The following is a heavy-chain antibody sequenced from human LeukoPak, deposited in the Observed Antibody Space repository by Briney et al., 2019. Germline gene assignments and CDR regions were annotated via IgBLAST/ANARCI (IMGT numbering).Heavy chain of an antibody. CDR1: GGSISSGIYY. CDR2: INHSGST. CDR3: ARGLGGLLWFGRITPEDYYFDY. D-gene: IGHD3-10*01. J-gene: IGHJ4*02. Sequence: SETLSLTCTVSGGSISSGIYYWSWIRQPPGKGLEWIGEINHSGSTNYNPSLKSRVTISVDTSKNQFSLKLSSVTAADTAVYYCARGLGGLLWFGRITPEDYYFDYWGQGTLVTVSS. V-gene: IGHV4-39*07.